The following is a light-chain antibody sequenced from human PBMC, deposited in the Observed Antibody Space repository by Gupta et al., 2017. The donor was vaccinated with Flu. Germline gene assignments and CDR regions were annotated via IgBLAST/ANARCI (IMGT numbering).Light chain of an antibody. CDR3: PVGKSSSYV. CDR1: NIGTKH. V-gene: IGLV3-9*01. J-gene: IGLJ1*01. CDR2: RDT. Sequence: SHQLTQPLSISVALRQTAMLACGGNNIGTKHVHRYQQKPGKAPVLVIYRDTNRPSGIPGLFCGPNAAKTARMTITSAQAGEDADYFCPVGKSSSYVFGTGTKVTV.